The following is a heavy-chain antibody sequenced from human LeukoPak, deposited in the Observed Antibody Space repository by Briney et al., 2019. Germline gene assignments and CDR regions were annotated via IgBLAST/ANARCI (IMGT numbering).Heavy chain of an antibody. V-gene: IGHV4-59*01. Sequence: PSETLSLTCTVSGGSISSYYWSWIRQPPGKGLEWIGYIYYSGSTNYNPSLKSRVTISVDTSKNQFSLKLSSVTAADTVVYYCARDSRTSGDWFDPWGQGTLVTVSS. CDR1: GGSISSYY. J-gene: IGHJ5*02. CDR3: ARDSRTSGDWFDP. CDR2: IYYSGST. D-gene: IGHD2-2*01.